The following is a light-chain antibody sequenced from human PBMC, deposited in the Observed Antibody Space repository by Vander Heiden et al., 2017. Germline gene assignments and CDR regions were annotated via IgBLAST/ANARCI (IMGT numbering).Light chain of an antibody. J-gene: IGKJ4*01. CDR1: QSASSN. CDR2: GAS. CDR3: QQYNNWPLT. Sequence: EIVMKQHTATLSVSLCARATLTGSASQSASSNLAWYQQKPGQAPRLLSYGASTRATGIPARFSGRGSGTEFTLTISSLQSEDFAVYYCQQYNNWPLTFGGGTKVEIK. V-gene: IGKV3-15*01.